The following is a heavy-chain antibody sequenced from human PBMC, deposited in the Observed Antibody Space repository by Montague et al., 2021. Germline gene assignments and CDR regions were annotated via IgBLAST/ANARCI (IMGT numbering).Heavy chain of an antibody. V-gene: IGHV4-34*01. CDR2: IHQLGSIYYDPTT. CDR1: GGSFTAYY. J-gene: IGHJ6*02. Sequence: ETLSLTCAVYGGSFTAYYCARIRQSPGKGLEWIGEIHQLGSIYYDPTTDYNTSLQSRVTIAVDASKNQFSLRLRSVTAADTAVYYCARHSVGFESYYNGLRVWGPGTPVIVSS. D-gene: IGHD3-10*01. CDR3: ARHSVGFESYYNGLRV.